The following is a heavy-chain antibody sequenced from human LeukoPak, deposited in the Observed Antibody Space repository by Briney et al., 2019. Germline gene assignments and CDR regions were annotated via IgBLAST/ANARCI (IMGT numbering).Heavy chain of an antibody. CDR3: ARIAVAGSLDY. Sequence: ASVKLSCKASGYTFTSYGISWVRQAPGQGLEWLRWISAYTDNTNYAQKLQGRVTMTTDTSTRTADMELRSLRSDDTVVYYCARIAVAGSLDYWGQGTLVTVSS. CDR1: GYTFTSYG. D-gene: IGHD6-19*01. CDR2: ISAYTDNT. V-gene: IGHV1-18*01. J-gene: IGHJ4*02.